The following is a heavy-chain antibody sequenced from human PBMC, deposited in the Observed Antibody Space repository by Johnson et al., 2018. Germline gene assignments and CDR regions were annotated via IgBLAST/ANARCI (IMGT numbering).Heavy chain of an antibody. D-gene: IGHD3-10*01. Sequence: QVQLVQSGGGVVQPGRSLRLSCSASGFSFSNYVMHWVRQAPGKGLEWVAVTSNDEGIKYYVDSVKGRFTISRDNSKGPLYLQINSLRAEDTAVYYCATGAISGVIYREFFQHWGQGTLVTVSS. CDR1: GFSFSNYV. CDR2: TSNDEGIK. CDR3: ATGAISGVIYREFFQH. V-gene: IGHV3-30*03. J-gene: IGHJ1*01.